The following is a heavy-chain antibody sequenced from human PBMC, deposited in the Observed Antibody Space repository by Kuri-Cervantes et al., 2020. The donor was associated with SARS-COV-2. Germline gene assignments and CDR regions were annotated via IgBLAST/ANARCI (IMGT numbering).Heavy chain of an antibody. Sequence: ASVKVSCKASGYTSTGYYMHWVRQAPGQGLEWMGWINPNSGGTNYAQKFQGRVTMTRDTSISTAYMELSRLRSDDTAVYYCARDRRYDFWSGNQDYWGQGTLVTVSS. V-gene: IGHV1-2*02. CDR3: ARDRRYDFWSGNQDY. CDR2: INPNSGGT. CDR1: GYTSTGYY. J-gene: IGHJ4*02. D-gene: IGHD3-3*01.